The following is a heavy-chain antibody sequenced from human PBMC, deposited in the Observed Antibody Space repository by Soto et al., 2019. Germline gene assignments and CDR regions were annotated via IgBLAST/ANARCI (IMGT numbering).Heavy chain of an antibody. CDR2: INHSGST. CDR1: GGSFSGYY. V-gene: IGHV4-34*01. J-gene: IGHJ4*02. D-gene: IGHD3-10*01. Sequence: SETLSLTCAVYGGSFSGYYWPWIRQPPGTGLEWIGEINHSGSTNYNPSLKSRVTISVDTSKNQFSLKLISVTAADTAVYYCARHFVAVVIKGWGYWGQGKVVTVSS. CDR3: ARHFVAVVIKGWGY.